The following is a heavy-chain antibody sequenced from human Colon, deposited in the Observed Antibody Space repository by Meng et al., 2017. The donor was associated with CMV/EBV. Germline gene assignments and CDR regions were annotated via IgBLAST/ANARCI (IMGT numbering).Heavy chain of an antibody. V-gene: IGHV3-30*02. D-gene: IGHD3-10*01. CDR2: IRFDGQNK. CDR1: GFTFSSYG. J-gene: IGHJ4*02. CDR3: AKEFGSGSSFDH. Sequence: GESLKISCGASGFTFSSYGIHWVRQAPGKGLGWVAFIRFDGQNKHYADSVKGRFTVSRDNSKNTLYLQMNTLRTEDTAVYYCAKEFGSGSSFDHWGQGTLVTVSS.